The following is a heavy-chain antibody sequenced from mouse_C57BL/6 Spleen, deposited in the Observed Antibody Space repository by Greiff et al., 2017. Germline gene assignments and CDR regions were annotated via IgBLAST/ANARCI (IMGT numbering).Heavy chain of an antibody. CDR1: GYAFSSSW. CDR2: IYPGDGDT. Sequence: QVQLKESGPELVKPGASVKISCKASGYAFSSSWMNWVKQRPGKGLEWIGRIYPGDGDTNYNGKFKGKATLTADKSSSTAYMQLSSLTSEDSAVYFWARSPFYYGSSHWYFDVWGTGTTVTVSS. CDR3: ARSPFYYGSSHWYFDV. D-gene: IGHD1-1*01. J-gene: IGHJ1*03. V-gene: IGHV1-82*01.